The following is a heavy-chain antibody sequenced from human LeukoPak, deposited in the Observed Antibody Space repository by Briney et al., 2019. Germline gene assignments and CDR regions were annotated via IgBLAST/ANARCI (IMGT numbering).Heavy chain of an antibody. Sequence: TGGSLRLSCAASGFTFSTYAMSWVRQAPGKGLEWVSASSGSGETTFYANSVKGRFTISRDNSKNILYLQMNSLRAEDTAIYYCAKTYVDTTFFEYWGQGTLVTVSS. CDR3: AKTYVDTTFFEY. CDR2: SSGSGETT. CDR1: GFTFSTYA. D-gene: IGHD5-18*01. V-gene: IGHV3-23*01. J-gene: IGHJ4*02.